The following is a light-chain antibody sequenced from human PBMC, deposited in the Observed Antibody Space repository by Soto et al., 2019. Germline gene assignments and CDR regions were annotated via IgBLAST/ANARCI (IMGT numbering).Light chain of an antibody. V-gene: IGKV1-12*01. CDR3: QQGSRFPFT. CDR2: GTS. CDR1: QNVSTC. J-gene: IGKJ3*01. Sequence: DIQITQSPSSVSASGGDRVTVTCRASQNVSTCLTWYQQTPGKAPNLLIYGTSTLQQGVPSTFSGSGSGTEFTLTIRSLQPKDFAFYLCQQGSRFPFTFGPGTKVDFK.